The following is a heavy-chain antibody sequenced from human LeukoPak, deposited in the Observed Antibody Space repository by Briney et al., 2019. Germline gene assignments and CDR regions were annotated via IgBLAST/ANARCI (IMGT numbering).Heavy chain of an antibody. D-gene: IGHD2-21*02. Sequence: GGSLRLSCAASGFTFNTYAMTWVRQAPGKGLEWVSAISGGGGNTYYADSVKGRFIISRDNSKNTLYLQMNSLRAEATAADYCAKGLPYCGGDCYSAHYYYYMDVWGKGTTVTVSS. CDR1: GFTFNTYA. CDR3: AKGLPYCGGDCYSAHYYYYMDV. V-gene: IGHV3-23*01. CDR2: ISGGGGNT. J-gene: IGHJ6*03.